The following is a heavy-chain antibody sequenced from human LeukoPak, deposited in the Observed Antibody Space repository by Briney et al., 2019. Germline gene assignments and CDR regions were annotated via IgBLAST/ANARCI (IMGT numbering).Heavy chain of an antibody. D-gene: IGHD3-9*01. V-gene: IGHV1-3*01. CDR1: GGTFSSYA. J-gene: IGHJ6*02. CDR2: INAGNGNT. CDR3: ARCGHERYFDWLSSTEYYYYGMDV. Sequence: GASVKVSCKASGGTFSSYAISWVRQAPGQGLEWMGWINAGNGNTKYSQKFQGRVTITRDTSASTAYMELSSLRSEDTAVYYCARCGHERYFDWLSSTEYYYYGMDVWGQGTTVTVSS.